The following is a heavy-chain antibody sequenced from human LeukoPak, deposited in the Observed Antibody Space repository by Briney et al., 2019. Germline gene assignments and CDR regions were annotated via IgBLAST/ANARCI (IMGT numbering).Heavy chain of an antibody. Sequence: ASVKVSCKASGYTFTGYYMHWVRQAPGQGLEWMGWINPNSGGTNYAQKFQGRVTITRDTSISTAYMELSRLRSDDTAVYYCARGSYSSSWINYYYYYYMDVWGKGTTVTISS. CDR1: GYTFTGYY. D-gene: IGHD6-13*01. J-gene: IGHJ6*03. CDR3: ARGSYSSSWINYYYYYYMDV. V-gene: IGHV1-2*02. CDR2: INPNSGGT.